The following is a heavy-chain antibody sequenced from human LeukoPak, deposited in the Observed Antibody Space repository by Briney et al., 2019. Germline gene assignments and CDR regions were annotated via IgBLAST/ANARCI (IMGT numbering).Heavy chain of an antibody. V-gene: IGHV4-4*07. CDR1: GGSISSYY. J-gene: IGHJ4*02. Sequence: PSETLSLTCTVSGGSISSYYWSWIRQPAGKGLEWIGRIYTSGSTNYNPSLKSRVTMSVDTSKNQFSLKLSSVTAADTAVYYCARDLTVRGVIYYYFVYWGQGTLVTVSS. D-gene: IGHD3-10*01. CDR3: ARDLTVRGVIYYYFVY. CDR2: IYTSGST.